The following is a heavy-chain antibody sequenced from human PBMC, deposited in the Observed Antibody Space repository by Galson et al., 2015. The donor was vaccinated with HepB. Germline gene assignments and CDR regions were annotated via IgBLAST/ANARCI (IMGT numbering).Heavy chain of an antibody. CDR1: GFTFSSHS. CDR2: ISSSGNNI. V-gene: IGHV3-48*02. CDR3: ARDASPTTDAWYYFDY. Sequence: SLRLSCAASGFTFSSHSMNWVRQAPGKGLEWIAYISSSGNNIYYADSVKGRFSISRDNANNALYLQMDSLGDDVTAVYYCARDASPTTDAWYYFDYWGQGTLVTVSS. D-gene: IGHD1-1*01. J-gene: IGHJ4*02.